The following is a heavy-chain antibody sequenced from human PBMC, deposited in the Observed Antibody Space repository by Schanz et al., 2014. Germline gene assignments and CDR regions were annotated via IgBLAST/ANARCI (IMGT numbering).Heavy chain of an antibody. D-gene: IGHD2-21*02. CDR2: ISGSGAST. CDR3: AKDLGVDCGDGCFNWYFDL. V-gene: IGHV3-23*04. Sequence: VQVVQSGGGLVKPGGSLRLSCATSGFSFSSYAINWVRQAPGKGLEWVSGISGSGASTYYADSVKGRFTISRDNSNKTVDLQMNSLRAEDTAVYFCAKDLGVDCGDGCFNWYFDLWGRGTLVTVSS. J-gene: IGHJ2*01. CDR1: GFSFSSYA.